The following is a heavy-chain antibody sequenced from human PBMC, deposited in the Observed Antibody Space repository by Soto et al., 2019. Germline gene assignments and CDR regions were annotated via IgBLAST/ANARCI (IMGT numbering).Heavy chain of an antibody. CDR2: IYYSGST. D-gene: IGHD3-16*01. CDR3: ARMRTATVTTFGEPVGGYYFDY. V-gene: IGHV4-34*11. Sequence: QVQLQQWGAGLLKPSETLSLTCAVYGGSFSGYYWSWIRQPPGKGLEWIGYIYYSGSTNYNPSLKSRVTIAVKTSKNPLSLTLSSVPAADRAVYYCARMRTATVTTFGEPVGGYYFDYWGQGTLVTVSS. CDR1: GGSFSGYY. J-gene: IGHJ4*02.